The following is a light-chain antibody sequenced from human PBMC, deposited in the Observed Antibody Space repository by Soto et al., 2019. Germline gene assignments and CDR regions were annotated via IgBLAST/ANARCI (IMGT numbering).Light chain of an antibody. Sequence: DIQMTQSPSTLSASVGDRVTITCRANEIISTWLAWYQQKPGKAPKLLISDASSLQSGIPSRFSGSGSGTAFTLTISSLQPDDFATYCCQQYSRRLLTFGGGTKVEIK. CDR3: QQYSRRLLT. CDR2: DAS. CDR1: EIISTW. V-gene: IGKV1-5*01. J-gene: IGKJ4*01.